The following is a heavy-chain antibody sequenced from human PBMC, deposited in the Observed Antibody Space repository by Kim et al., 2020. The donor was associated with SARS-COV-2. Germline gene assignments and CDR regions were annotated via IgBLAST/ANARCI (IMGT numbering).Heavy chain of an antibody. Sequence: GGSLRLSCAASGFTFSSYAMHWVRQAPGKGLEWVAVISYDGSNKYYADSVKGRFTISRDNSKNTLYLQMNSLRAEDTAVYYCASSNGFPFDYWGQGTLVTVSS. D-gene: IGHD2-8*01. V-gene: IGHV3-30-3*01. J-gene: IGHJ4*02. CDR3: ASSNGFPFDY. CDR2: ISYDGSNK. CDR1: GFTFSSYA.